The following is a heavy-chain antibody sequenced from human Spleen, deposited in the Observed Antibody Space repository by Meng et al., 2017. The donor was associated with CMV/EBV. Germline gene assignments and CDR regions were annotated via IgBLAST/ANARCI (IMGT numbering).Heavy chain of an antibody. V-gene: IGHV1-2*02. Sequence: ASVKVSCKASGYTFTDFYIHWVRQAPGQGLEWMGCFNPHNGVTNYTQKFQGRFTMIRDTSINTAYMELSRLRSDDTAVYYCARRDDSWGGYSHYYGMDVWGQGTTVTVSS. D-gene: IGHD3-3*01. CDR2: FNPHNGVT. CDR1: GYTFTDFY. CDR3: ARRDDSWGGYSHYYGMDV. J-gene: IGHJ6*02.